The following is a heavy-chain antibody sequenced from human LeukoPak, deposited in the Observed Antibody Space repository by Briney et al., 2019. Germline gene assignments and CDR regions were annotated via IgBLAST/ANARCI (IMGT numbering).Heavy chain of an antibody. CDR2: ISVYNGNT. CDR1: GYTFTNYG. D-gene: IGHD6-13*01. V-gene: IGHV1-18*01. J-gene: IGHJ5*02. CDR3: ARDGSAAGTTLTLNWFDP. Sequence: ASVKVSCKASGYTFTNYGISWVRQAPGQGLEWMGWISVYNGNTKYAQKLQGRVTMTTDTSTSTAYMELRSLRSDDTAVYYCARDGSAAGTTLTLNWFDPWGQGTLVTVSS.